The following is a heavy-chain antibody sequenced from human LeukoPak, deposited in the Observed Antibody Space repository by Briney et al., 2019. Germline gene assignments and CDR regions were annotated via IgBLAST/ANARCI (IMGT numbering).Heavy chain of an antibody. CDR2: ISANGGST. V-gene: IGHV3-64D*06. CDR1: GFIISDYA. J-gene: IGHJ4*02. Sequence: GGSLRLSCSASGFIISDYAMHWVRQAPGKGLECVSGISANGGSTYYADSVKGRFTISRDTSKNTLYLQMSSLRAEDTAIYYCVKDLYRGDSASWYFFHYWGQGTLVTVSS. D-gene: IGHD6-13*01. CDR3: VKDLYRGDSASWYFFHY.